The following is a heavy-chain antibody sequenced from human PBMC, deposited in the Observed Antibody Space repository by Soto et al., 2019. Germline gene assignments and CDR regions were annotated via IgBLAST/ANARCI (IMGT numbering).Heavy chain of an antibody. CDR1: GYTFTSYG. J-gene: IGHJ6*02. CDR3: ARVSLPYDSSGDYYYYGMDV. D-gene: IGHD3-22*01. Sequence: GASVKVSCKASGYTFTSYGISWVRQAPGQGLEWKGWISAYNGNTNYAQKLQGRVTMTTDTSTSTAYMELRSLRSDDTAVYYCARVSLPYDSSGDYYYYGMDVWGQGTTVTVSS. CDR2: ISAYNGNT. V-gene: IGHV1-18*01.